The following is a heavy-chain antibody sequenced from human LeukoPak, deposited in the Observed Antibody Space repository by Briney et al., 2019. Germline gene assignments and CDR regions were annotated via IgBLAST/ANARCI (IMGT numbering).Heavy chain of an antibody. CDR1: GGCISSNVYY. V-gene: IGHV4-30-4*01. CDR3: ARTVDSSGFSCFQH. Sequence: SETLSLTCTVSGGCISSNVYYWSWIRQPPGKGVERIGYIYYSGRTYYSPSLKSRLIMSVDTSKNQFSLKLNAVTAADTAVYYCARTVDSSGFSCFQHWGQGTLVTVSS. D-gene: IGHD3-22*01. CDR2: IYYSGRT. J-gene: IGHJ1*01.